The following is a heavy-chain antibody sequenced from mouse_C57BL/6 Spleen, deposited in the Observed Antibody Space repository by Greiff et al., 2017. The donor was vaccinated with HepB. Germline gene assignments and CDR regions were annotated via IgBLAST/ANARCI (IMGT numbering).Heavy chain of an antibody. CDR1: GFTFSDYY. J-gene: IGHJ2*01. Sequence: EVMLVESEGGLVQPGSSMKLSCTASGFTFSDYYMAWVRQVPEKGLEWVANINYDGSSTYYLDSLKSRFIISRDNAKNILYLQMIILKSEDTATYYCARDSYDYDGEYYFDYWGQGTTLTVSS. CDR3: ARDSYDYDGEYYFDY. V-gene: IGHV5-16*01. CDR2: INYDGSST. D-gene: IGHD2-4*01.